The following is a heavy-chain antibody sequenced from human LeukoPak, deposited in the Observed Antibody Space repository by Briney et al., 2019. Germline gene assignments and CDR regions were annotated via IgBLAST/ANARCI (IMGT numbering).Heavy chain of an antibody. CDR2: IYYSGST. CDR3: ARVIDYVWGSYRRPHPSYYFDY. CDR1: GGSISSGGYY. J-gene: IGHJ4*02. V-gene: IGHV4-31*03. D-gene: IGHD3-16*02. Sequence: SQTLSLTCTVSGGSISSGGYYWSWIRQHPGKGLEWIGYIYYSGSTYYNPSLKSRVTISVDTSKNQFSLKLSSVTAADTALYYCARVIDYVWGSYRRPHPSYYFDYWGQGTLVTVSP.